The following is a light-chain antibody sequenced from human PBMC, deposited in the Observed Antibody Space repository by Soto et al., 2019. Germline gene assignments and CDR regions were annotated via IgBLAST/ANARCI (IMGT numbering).Light chain of an antibody. CDR1: QTISSSY. V-gene: IGKV3-20*01. Sequence: EIVLTQSPGTLSLSPGERATLSCRASQTISSSYLGWYQQRPGQAPRLLIYGVSSRATGVPDRFSGSGSGTDFTLTISRLEPEEFAVYYCHHYGSSPYTFGQGTKLQIK. J-gene: IGKJ2*01. CDR3: HHYGSSPYT. CDR2: GVS.